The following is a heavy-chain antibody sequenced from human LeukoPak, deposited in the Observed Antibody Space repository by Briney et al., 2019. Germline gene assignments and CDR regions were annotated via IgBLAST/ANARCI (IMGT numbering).Heavy chain of an antibody. CDR3: ARGDRKQQLANYYYYGMDV. Sequence: SETLSLTCAVYGGSFSGYYWSWIRQPPGKGLEWIGEINHSESTNYNPSLKGRVTISVDTSKNQFSLKLSSVTAADTAVYYCARGDRKQQLANYYYYGMDVWGQGTTVTVSS. CDR1: GGSFSGYY. CDR2: INHSEST. V-gene: IGHV4-34*01. D-gene: IGHD6-13*01. J-gene: IGHJ6*02.